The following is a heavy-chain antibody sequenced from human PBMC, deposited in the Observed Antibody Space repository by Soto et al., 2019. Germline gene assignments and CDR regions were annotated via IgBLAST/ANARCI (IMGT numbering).Heavy chain of an antibody. J-gene: IGHJ4*02. Sequence: PGGSLRLSCAASGFTFSSYSMNWVRQAPGKGLEWVSSISSSSSCIYYADSVKGRFTISRDNAKNSLYLQMNSLRAEDTAVYYCARAPLYSSGWYDGIFDYWGQGTLVTVSS. CDR1: GFTFSSYS. V-gene: IGHV3-21*01. CDR3: ARAPLYSSGWYDGIFDY. CDR2: ISSSSSCI. D-gene: IGHD6-19*01.